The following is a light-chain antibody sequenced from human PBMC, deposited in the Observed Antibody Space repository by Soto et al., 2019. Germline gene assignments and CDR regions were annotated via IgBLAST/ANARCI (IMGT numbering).Light chain of an antibody. CDR2: AAS. V-gene: IGKV3-20*01. Sequence: EMVLTQSPGTLSLSPGERATLSCRASQGVSVNSLAWYQQKGGQAPRLLIYAASTRATGVPDRFSGTGSGTDFALTISRLETDDSAVYYCQQYGGSPFTFGPGTKVDIK. CDR3: QQYGGSPFT. CDR1: QGVSVNS. J-gene: IGKJ3*01.